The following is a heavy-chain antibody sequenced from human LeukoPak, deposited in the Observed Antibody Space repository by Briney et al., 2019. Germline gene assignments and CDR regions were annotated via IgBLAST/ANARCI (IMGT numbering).Heavy chain of an antibody. Sequence: TGGSLRLSCAASGFTFSSYGMHWVRQAPGKGLEWVAFIRYDGSNKYYADSVKDRFTISRDNSKNTLYLQMNSLRDEDTAVYYCAKRGVEMATIYYMDVWGKGTAVT. V-gene: IGHV3-30*02. CDR2: IRYDGSNK. J-gene: IGHJ6*03. CDR3: AKRGVEMATIYYMDV. D-gene: IGHD5-24*01. CDR1: GFTFSSYG.